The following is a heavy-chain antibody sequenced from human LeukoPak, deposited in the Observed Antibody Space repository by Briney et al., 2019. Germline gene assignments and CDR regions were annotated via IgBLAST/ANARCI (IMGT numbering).Heavy chain of an antibody. CDR3: ARGRPHGNDY. D-gene: IGHD4-23*01. V-gene: IGHV3-74*01. CDR2: IASDGSST. J-gene: IGHJ4*02. CDR1: GFTFSSYS. Sequence: PGGSLRLSCAASGFTFSSYSMNWARQAPGKGLVWVSRIASDGSSTTYADSVKGRFSISRDNAKNTLYLQMNSLRVEDTAVYYCARGRPHGNDYWGQGTLVTVSS.